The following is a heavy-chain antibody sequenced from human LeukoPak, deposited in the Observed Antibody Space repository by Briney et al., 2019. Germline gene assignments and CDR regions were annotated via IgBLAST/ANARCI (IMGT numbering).Heavy chain of an antibody. D-gene: IGHD3-10*01. CDR3: ARRYYYNLGSFPFDF. Sequence: SETLSLTCAASGGPFSGYFWSWIRQSSGKGLEWIGEIHNSGTTNYNPSLNSRVTISEDTSKNRFYLNLSSVTAADTAVYYCARRYYYNLGSFPFDFWGQGTLVTVSS. CDR1: GGPFSGYF. J-gene: IGHJ4*02. V-gene: IGHV4-34*01. CDR2: IHNSGTT.